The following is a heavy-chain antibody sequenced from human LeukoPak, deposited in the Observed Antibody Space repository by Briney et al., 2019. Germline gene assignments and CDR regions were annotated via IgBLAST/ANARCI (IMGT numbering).Heavy chain of an antibody. J-gene: IGHJ4*02. CDR3: AKARSPYNSGFDY. CDR2: ISASGSTT. D-gene: IGHD6-19*01. CDR1: GFTFTDYA. V-gene: IGHV3-23*01. Sequence: GGSLRLSCAVSGFTFTDYAMGWVRQAPGQGLEWASTISASGSTTYYADSVRGRLTISRDNSKNTLSLQMSSLRAEDTAVYYCAKARSPYNSGFDYWGQGTLVAVSS.